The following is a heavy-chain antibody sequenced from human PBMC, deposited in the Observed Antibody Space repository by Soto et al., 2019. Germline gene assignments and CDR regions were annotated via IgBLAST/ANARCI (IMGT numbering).Heavy chain of an antibody. CDR1: GGTFNSYT. D-gene: IGHD5-12*01. V-gene: IGHV1-69*02. CDR3: ARVEASGYVFPSGKSLDY. Sequence: QVQLVQSGAEVKRPGSSVKVSCKASGGTFNSYTISWVRQATGQGLEWMGSIIPVLDVATNAQKFQGRIMITADKSTRTAYMELSSLTSEDTGVYFCARVEASGYVFPSGKSLDYWGQGTLVTVSS. CDR2: IIPVLDVA. J-gene: IGHJ4*02.